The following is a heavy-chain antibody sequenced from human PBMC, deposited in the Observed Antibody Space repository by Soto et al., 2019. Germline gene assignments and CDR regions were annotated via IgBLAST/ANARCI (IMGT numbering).Heavy chain of an antibody. J-gene: IGHJ6*02. CDR2: INHSGST. Sequence: SETLSLTCAVYGGSFSGYYWSWIRQPPGKGLEWIGEINHSGSTNYNPSLKSRVTISVDTSKNQFSLKLSSVTAADTAVYYCAREGGSSSSWYYGMGVWGQGTTVTVSS. CDR3: AREGGSSSSWYYGMGV. V-gene: IGHV4-34*01. D-gene: IGHD6-13*01. CDR1: GGSFSGYY.